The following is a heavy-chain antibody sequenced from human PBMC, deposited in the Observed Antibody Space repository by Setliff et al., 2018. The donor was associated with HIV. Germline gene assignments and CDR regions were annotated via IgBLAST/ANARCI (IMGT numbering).Heavy chain of an antibody. Sequence: GESLKISCKASGYIFTNYWVGWVRQMPGNGLEWMGLIWPDDSDTIYSPSFQGQVTMSVDKSISTADLQWSSLKAPDTAMYYCARLSKYYDFWTPDYWGQGTLVTDSS. CDR3: ARLSKYYDFWTPDY. CDR2: IWPDDSDT. V-gene: IGHV5-51*01. CDR1: GYIFTNYW. J-gene: IGHJ4*02. D-gene: IGHD3-3*01.